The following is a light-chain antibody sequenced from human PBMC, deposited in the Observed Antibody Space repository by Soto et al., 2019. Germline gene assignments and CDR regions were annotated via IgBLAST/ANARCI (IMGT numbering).Light chain of an antibody. J-gene: IGKJ5*01. CDR1: QSVSSSY. CDR3: QQYGSSPPIT. Sequence: EIVLTQSPGTLSLSPGERATLSCRASQSVSSSYLAWYQQKPGQAPRLLIYGASSKATGIPERFSGSGYETDFTLTISRLEPEDFAVYYCQQYGSSPPITFGQGTRLEIK. V-gene: IGKV3-20*01. CDR2: GAS.